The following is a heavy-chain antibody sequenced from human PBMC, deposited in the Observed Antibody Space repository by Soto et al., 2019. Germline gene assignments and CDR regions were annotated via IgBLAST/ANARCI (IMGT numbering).Heavy chain of an antibody. D-gene: IGHD3-22*01. CDR2: ISGSGGST. V-gene: IGHV3-23*01. Sequence: EVQLLESGGGLVQPGGSLRLSCAASGFTFSSYAMSWVRQAPGKGLEWVSAISGSGGSTYYADSVKGRFTISRDNSKNTQYLKMTSLRAEDTAVYYCAKDEYYYDSSGYSSAHFDYWGQGTLVTVSS. J-gene: IGHJ4*02. CDR1: GFTFSSYA. CDR3: AKDEYYYDSSGYSSAHFDY.